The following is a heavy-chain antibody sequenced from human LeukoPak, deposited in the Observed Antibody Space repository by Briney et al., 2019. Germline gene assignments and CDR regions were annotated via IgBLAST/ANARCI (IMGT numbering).Heavy chain of an antibody. V-gene: IGHV4-4*09. D-gene: IGHD3-3*01. J-gene: IGHJ4*02. CDR2: IYTSGST. Sequence: PSETLSLTCTVSGGSISSYYWSWIRQPPGKGLEWIGYIYTSGSTNYNPSLKSRVTISVDTSKNQFSLKLSSVTAADTAVYYCARHWRGYHSIVYWGQGTLVTVSS. CDR3: ARHWRGYHSIVY. CDR1: GGSISSYY.